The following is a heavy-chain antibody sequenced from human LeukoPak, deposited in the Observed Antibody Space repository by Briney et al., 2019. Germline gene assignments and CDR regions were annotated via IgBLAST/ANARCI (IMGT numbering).Heavy chain of an antibody. CDR1: GGTFSSYA. V-gene: IGHV1-69*13. D-gene: IGHD6-19*01. Sequence: SVKVSCKASGGTFSSYAISWVRQAPGQGLEWMGGIIPIFGTANYAQKFQGRVTITADESTSTAYMELSSLRSEDAAVYYCARDGDSSGWYEGDAFDIWGQGTMVTVSS. CDR2: IIPIFGTA. J-gene: IGHJ3*02. CDR3: ARDGDSSGWYEGDAFDI.